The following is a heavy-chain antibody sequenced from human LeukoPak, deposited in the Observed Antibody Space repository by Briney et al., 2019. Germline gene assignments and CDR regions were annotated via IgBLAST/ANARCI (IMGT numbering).Heavy chain of an antibody. D-gene: IGHD3-10*01. CDR2: IKQHGSEK. CDR1: GFTFSSYW. Sequence: GGSLRLSCAASGFTFSSYWMSWVRQAPGNGLEWVANIKQHGSEKYYVDSVKGRFTISRDNAKNSLYLQMNSLRAEDTAVYYCARDYYGWFFDYWGQGTLVTVSS. V-gene: IGHV3-7*01. J-gene: IGHJ4*02. CDR3: ARDYYGWFFDY.